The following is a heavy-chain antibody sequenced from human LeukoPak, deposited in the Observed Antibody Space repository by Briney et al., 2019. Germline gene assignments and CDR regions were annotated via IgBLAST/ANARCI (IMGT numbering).Heavy chain of an antibody. CDR2: IRCDGSNK. CDR3: AKDKYQLLPGAFDS. V-gene: IGHV3-30*02. Sequence: PGGSLRLSCAASGFTFSSYGMRWVRQAPGKGLEWVAFIRCDGSNKYYADSVKGRFTISRDNSKNTLYLQMNSLRAEDTAVYYCAKDKYQLLPGAFDSWGQATMVSVCS. J-gene: IGHJ3*02. D-gene: IGHD2-2*01. CDR1: GFTFSSYG.